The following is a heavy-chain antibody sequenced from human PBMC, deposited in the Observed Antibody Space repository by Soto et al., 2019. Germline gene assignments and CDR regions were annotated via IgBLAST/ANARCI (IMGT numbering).Heavy chain of an antibody. CDR1: GFTFSSYG. V-gene: IGHV3-33*01. Sequence: SLRLSCAASGFTFSSYGMHWVRQAPGKGLEWVAVIWYDGSNKYYADSVKGRFTISRDNSKNTLYLQMNSLRAEDTAVYYCATDYIYYHSQNYFPGREYAMDVWGQGTTVTVSS. CDR3: ATDYIYYHSQNYFPGREYAMDV. J-gene: IGHJ6*02. D-gene: IGHD3-10*01. CDR2: IWYDGSNK.